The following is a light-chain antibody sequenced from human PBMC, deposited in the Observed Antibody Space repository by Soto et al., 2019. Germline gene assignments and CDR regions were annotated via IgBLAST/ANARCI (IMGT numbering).Light chain of an antibody. CDR3: SSYTSSSTL. Sequence: QSALTQPASVSGSPGQSITISCTGTSSDVGGYNYVSWYQQHPGKAPKLMIYDVSNRPPGVSNRFSGSKSGNTASLTISGLQAEDEADYYCSSYTSSSTLIGGGTKVTVL. V-gene: IGLV2-14*01. J-gene: IGLJ2*01. CDR2: DVS. CDR1: SSDVGGYNY.